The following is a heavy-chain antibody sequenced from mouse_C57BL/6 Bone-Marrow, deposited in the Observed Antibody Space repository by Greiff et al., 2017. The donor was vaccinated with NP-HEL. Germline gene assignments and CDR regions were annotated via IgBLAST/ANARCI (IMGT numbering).Heavy chain of an antibody. CDR2: IYPGNSDT. CDR1: GYTFTSYW. Sequence: EVQLQQSGTVLARPGASVKMSCKTSGYTFTSYWMHWVKQRPGQGLEWIGAIYPGNSDTSYNQKFKGKAKLTAVTSASTAYMELSSLTNEDSAVYYCTKGGLYYGSSYGNWYFDVWGTGTTVTVSS. CDR3: TKGGLYYGSSYGNWYFDV. J-gene: IGHJ1*03. D-gene: IGHD1-1*01. V-gene: IGHV1-5*01.